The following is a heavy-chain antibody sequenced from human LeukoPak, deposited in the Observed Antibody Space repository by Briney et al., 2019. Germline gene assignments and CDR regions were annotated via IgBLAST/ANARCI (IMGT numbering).Heavy chain of an antibody. D-gene: IGHD3-3*01. Sequence: PGGSLRLSCAASGFTSSSYWISWVRQAPGKGLECVANIKEDGSEKYYVDSVKGRFTISRDNSKNTLYLQMNSLRAEDAAVYYCARLNYDFWSGYYFDYWGQGTLVTVSS. V-gene: IGHV3-7*01. CDR1: GFTSSSYW. CDR3: ARLNYDFWSGYYFDY. CDR2: IKEDGSEK. J-gene: IGHJ4*02.